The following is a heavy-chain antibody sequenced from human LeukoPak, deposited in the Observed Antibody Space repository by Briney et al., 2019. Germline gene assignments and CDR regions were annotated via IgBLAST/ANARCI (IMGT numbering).Heavy chain of an antibody. CDR3: ARSTYYYDSSGYYFDY. D-gene: IGHD3-22*01. J-gene: IGHJ4*02. Sequence: GRSLRLSCAASGFTFSSYEMNWVRQAPGKGLEWVSYISSSGSTIYYADSVKGRFTISRDNAKNSLYLQMNSLRAEDTAVYYCARSTYYYDSSGYYFDYWGQGTLVTVSS. V-gene: IGHV3-48*03. CDR1: GFTFSSYE. CDR2: ISSSGSTI.